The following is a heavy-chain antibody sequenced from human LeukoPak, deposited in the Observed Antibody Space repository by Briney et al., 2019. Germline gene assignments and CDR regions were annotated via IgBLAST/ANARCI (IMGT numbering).Heavy chain of an antibody. V-gene: IGHV3-21*01. CDR2: ISGRGISI. Sequence: GGSLRLSCAASGFTLNTYTMNWVRQAPGKGLEWVSSISGRGISIYYADSVKGRFTISRDNAKNSLYLLMNSLRVEDTAVYYCTRGSLGRNYFDYWGQGTLVTVSS. CDR3: TRGSLGRNYFDY. D-gene: IGHD7-27*01. J-gene: IGHJ4*02. CDR1: GFTLNTYT.